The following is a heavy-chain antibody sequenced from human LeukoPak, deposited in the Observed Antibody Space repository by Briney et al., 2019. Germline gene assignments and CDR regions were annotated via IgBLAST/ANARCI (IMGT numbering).Heavy chain of an antibody. CDR3: ARGASGLPKNNWFDP. J-gene: IGHJ5*02. CDR2: IYHSGST. CDR1: GYSISSGYY. Sequence: SETLSLTCTVSGYSISSGYYWGWIRQPPGKGLEWIGSIYHSGSTYYNPSLKSRVTISVDTSKNQFSLKLSSVTAADTAVYYCARGASGLPKNNWFDPWGQGTLVTVSS. V-gene: IGHV4-38-2*02.